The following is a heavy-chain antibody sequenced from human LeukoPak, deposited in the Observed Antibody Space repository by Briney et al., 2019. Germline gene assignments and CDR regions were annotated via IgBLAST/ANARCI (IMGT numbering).Heavy chain of an antibody. V-gene: IGHV3-53*01. Sequence: PGGSLRLSCAASGFTVSSNYMSWVRQAPGKGLEWVSVIYSGGSTYYADSVKGRFTISRDNAKNSLYLQMNSLRAEDTAVYYCARADYYDSSGYEDWGQGTLVTVSS. D-gene: IGHD3-22*01. CDR1: GFTVSSNY. CDR3: ARADYYDSSGYED. CDR2: IYSGGST. J-gene: IGHJ4*02.